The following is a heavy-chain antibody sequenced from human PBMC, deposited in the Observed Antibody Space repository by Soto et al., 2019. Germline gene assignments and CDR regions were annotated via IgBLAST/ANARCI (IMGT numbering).Heavy chain of an antibody. CDR1: GFTFNDYA. CDR3: VKDLRFRSYYYGMDV. J-gene: IGHJ6*02. Sequence: GGSLRLSCAASGFTFNDYAMHWVRQAPGKGLEWVSGISWNSGSIGYADSVQGRVTISRDNAKNSLYLQMNSLRAEDTALYYCVKDLRFRSYYYGMDVWGQGTTVTVSS. CDR2: ISWNSGSI. V-gene: IGHV3-9*01. D-gene: IGHD2-21*02.